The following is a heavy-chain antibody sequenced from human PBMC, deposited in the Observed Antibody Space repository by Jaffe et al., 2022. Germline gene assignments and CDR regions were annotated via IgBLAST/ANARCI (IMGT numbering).Heavy chain of an antibody. D-gene: IGHD2-15*01. CDR1: GFTFSSYS. CDR2: ISSSSSTI. J-gene: IGHJ6*03. CDR3: ARDGIVVVPLEGYYMDV. V-gene: IGHV3-48*01. Sequence: EVQLVESGGGLVQPGGSLRLSCAASGFTFSSYSMNWVRQAPGKGLEWVSYISSSSSTIYYADSVKGRFTISRDNAKNSLYLQMNSLRAEDTAVYYCARDGIVVVPLEGYYMDVWGKGTTVTVSS.